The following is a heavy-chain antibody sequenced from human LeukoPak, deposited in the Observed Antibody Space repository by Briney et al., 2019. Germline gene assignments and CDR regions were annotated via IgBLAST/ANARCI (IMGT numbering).Heavy chain of an antibody. Sequence: GGSLRLSCTASGFTFSSYWMHWVRQAPGKGLVWVSRINTDGSNTRNADSVKGRFTISRYNAKNTLYLQMNSLRAEDTAVYYCARGPANEYYFDYWGQGTLVTVSS. D-gene: IGHD1-1*01. V-gene: IGHV3-74*01. CDR1: GFTFSSYW. CDR2: INTDGSNT. J-gene: IGHJ4*02. CDR3: ARGPANEYYFDY.